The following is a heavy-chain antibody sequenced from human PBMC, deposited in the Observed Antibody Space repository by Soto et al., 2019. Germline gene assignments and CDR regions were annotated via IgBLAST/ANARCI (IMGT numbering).Heavy chain of an antibody. Sequence: EVQLVESGGGLVKPGGSLRLSCAASGFTFSSYSMNWVRQAPGKGLEWVSSISSSSSYIYYADSVKGLFTTSRDNAKNSLYLQMNSLRAEDTAVYYCARDLCSGGSCLDYWGQGTLVTVSS. D-gene: IGHD2-15*01. V-gene: IGHV3-21*01. CDR2: ISSSSSYI. CDR3: ARDLCSGGSCLDY. CDR1: GFTFSSYS. J-gene: IGHJ4*02.